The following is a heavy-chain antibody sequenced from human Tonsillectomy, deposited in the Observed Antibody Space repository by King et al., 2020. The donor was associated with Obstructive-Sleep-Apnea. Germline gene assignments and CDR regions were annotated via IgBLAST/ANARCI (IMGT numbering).Heavy chain of an antibody. J-gene: IGHJ4*02. D-gene: IGHD6-19*01. CDR3: ARMPVAGSRHVSYFDS. V-gene: IGHV4-59*08. CDR1: GDSINNYY. Sequence: VQLQESGPGLVKPSETLSLTCTVSGDSINNYYWSWIRQPPGKGLEWVGYISYSAYTTYNPSLRSRVTISEDASKNQFSLRLKSVTAADTAVYYCARMPVAGSRHVSYFDSWGQGTLVTVSS. CDR2: ISYSAYT.